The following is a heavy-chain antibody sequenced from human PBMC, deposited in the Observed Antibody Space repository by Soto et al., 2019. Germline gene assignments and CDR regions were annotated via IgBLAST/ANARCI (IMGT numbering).Heavy chain of an antibody. CDR1: GGSISSYY. V-gene: IGHV4-59*01. J-gene: IGHJ4*02. CDR3: ARFDFWSGYMAY. CDR2: IYYSGST. Sequence: SSETLSLTCTVSGGSISSYYWSWIRQPPGKGLEWIGYIYYSGSTNYNPSLKSRVTISVDTSKNQFSLKLSSVTAADTAVYYCARFDFWSGYMAYWGQGTLVTVSS. D-gene: IGHD3-3*01.